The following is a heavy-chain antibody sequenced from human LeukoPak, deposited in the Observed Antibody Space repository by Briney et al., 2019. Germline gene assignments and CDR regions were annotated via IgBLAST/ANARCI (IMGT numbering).Heavy chain of an antibody. CDR2: INPSGGST. D-gene: IGHD3-10*01. V-gene: IGHV1-46*01. J-gene: IGHJ4*02. Sequence: ASVKVSCKASGGTFSSYAISWVRQAPGQGLEWMGIINPSGGSTSYAQKFQGRVTMTRDTSTSTVYMELSSLRSEDTAVYYCARDSIMVRGVTEDYWGQGTLVTVSS. CDR3: ARDSIMVRGVTEDY. CDR1: GGTFSSYA.